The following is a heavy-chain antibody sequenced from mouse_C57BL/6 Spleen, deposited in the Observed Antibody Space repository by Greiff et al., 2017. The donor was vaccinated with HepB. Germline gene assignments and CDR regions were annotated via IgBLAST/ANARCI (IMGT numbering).Heavy chain of an antibody. J-gene: IGHJ4*01. Sequence: VQLQQSGAELARPGASVKLSCKASGYTFTSYGISWVKQRTGQGLEWIGEIYPRSGNTYYNEKFKGKATLTADKSSSTAYMELRSLTSEDSAVYFCARSPLTTVVPYAMDYWGQGTSVTVSS. V-gene: IGHV1-81*01. CDR2: IYPRSGNT. D-gene: IGHD1-1*01. CDR1: GYTFTSYG. CDR3: ARSPLTTVVPYAMDY.